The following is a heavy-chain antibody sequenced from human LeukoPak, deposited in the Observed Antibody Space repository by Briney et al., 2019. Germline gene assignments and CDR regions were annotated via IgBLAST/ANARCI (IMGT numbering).Heavy chain of an antibody. D-gene: IGHD2/OR15-2a*01. V-gene: IGHV3-30*03. CDR3: ARNKAITAFFGMDV. CDR2: IAYGGTYK. CDR1: GFTFSDYA. J-gene: IGHJ6*02. Sequence: GTSLRLSCAASGFTFSDYAMHWVRQAPGKGLEWVAVIAYGGTYKHHADSLKGRFTISRDNSRDTLYLQINSLRPEDTALYYCARNKAITAFFGMDVWGQGTMVTVSS.